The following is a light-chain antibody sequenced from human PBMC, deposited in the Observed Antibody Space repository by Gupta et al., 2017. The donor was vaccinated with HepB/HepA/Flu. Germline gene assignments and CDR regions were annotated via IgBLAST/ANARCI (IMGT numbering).Light chain of an antibody. Sequence: DIQLTQSPSFLSASVGDRVTITCRASQGISTYLAWYQQKPGKPPKLLIYAAPTLQSGVPSRFSGSGAGTEFTLSISSLQPEDFATYCCQQLHSYPFTFGGGTKVEIK. CDR1: QGISTY. J-gene: IGKJ4*01. CDR2: AAP. V-gene: IGKV1-9*01. CDR3: QQLHSYPFT.